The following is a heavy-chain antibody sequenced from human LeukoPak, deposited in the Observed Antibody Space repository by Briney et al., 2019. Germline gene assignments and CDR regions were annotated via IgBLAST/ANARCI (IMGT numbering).Heavy chain of an antibody. Sequence: PGGSLRLSCAASGFTFSSYAMSWVRQAPGKGLEWVSAISGSGGSTYYADSVKGRFTISGDNSKNTLYLQMNSLRAEDTAVYYCAKDRLGIGRFLEWSTLYYFDYWGQGTLVTVSS. D-gene: IGHD3-3*01. CDR2: ISGSGGST. V-gene: IGHV3-23*01. CDR3: AKDRLGIGRFLEWSTLYYFDY. J-gene: IGHJ4*02. CDR1: GFTFSSYA.